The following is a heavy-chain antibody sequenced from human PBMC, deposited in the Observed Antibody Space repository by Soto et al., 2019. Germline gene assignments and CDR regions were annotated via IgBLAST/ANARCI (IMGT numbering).Heavy chain of an antibody. D-gene: IGHD2-15*01. CDR3: ARDLKEYCSDGKCNWFDP. Sequence: SETLSLTCAVSGGSISSGGYSWSWLRQPPGKGLEWIGYIYHSGSTDYNPSLKSRVTISFDASKNQISLQVRSATAADAAVYYCARDLKEYCSDGKCNWFDPWGQGTLVTVSS. CDR2: IYHSGST. CDR1: GGSISSGGYS. V-gene: IGHV4-30-2*01. J-gene: IGHJ5*02.